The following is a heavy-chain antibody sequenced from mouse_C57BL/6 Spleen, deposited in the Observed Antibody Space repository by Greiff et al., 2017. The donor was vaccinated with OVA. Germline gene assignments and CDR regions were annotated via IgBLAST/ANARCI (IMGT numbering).Heavy chain of an antibody. V-gene: IGHV1-15*01. CDR2: IDPETGGT. Sequence: QVQLQQSGAELVRPGASVTLSCKASGYTFTDYEMHWVKQTPVHGLEWIGAIDPETGGTAYNQKFKGKAILTADKSSSTAYMELRSLTSEDSAVYYCTSVITTVVARYFDYWGQGTTLTVSS. D-gene: IGHD1-1*01. CDR1: GYTFTDYE. J-gene: IGHJ2*01. CDR3: TSVITTVVARYFDY.